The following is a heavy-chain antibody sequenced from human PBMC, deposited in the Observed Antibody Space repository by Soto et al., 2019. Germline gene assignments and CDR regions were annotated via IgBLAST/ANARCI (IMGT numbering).Heavy chain of an antibody. Sequence: QVQLVQSGAEVKKPGASVKVSCKASGYTFTSYGISWVRQAPGQGLEWMGWISAYNGNTNYAQKLQGRVTMTTDTATNTAYMELSRLRSDDTAVYYCARDTYGSGAGYWGQGTLVTVSS. CDR1: GYTFTSYG. CDR2: ISAYNGNT. D-gene: IGHD3-10*01. CDR3: ARDTYGSGAGY. V-gene: IGHV1-18*01. J-gene: IGHJ4*02.